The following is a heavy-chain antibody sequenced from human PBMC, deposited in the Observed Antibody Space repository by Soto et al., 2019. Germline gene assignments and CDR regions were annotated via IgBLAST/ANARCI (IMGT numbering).Heavy chain of an antibody. CDR1: GFTFSSYS. CDR3: ARDKGRSPLDY. J-gene: IGHJ4*02. CDR2: ISSSSRTI. D-gene: IGHD2-15*01. V-gene: IGHV3-48*01. Sequence: GGSLRLSCAASGFTFSSYSMNWARRAPGKGLEWISYISSSSRTIYYPDSVKGRFTISRDNAKNSLYLQMNSLRAEDTAVYYCARDKGRSPLDYWGQGTLVTVSS.